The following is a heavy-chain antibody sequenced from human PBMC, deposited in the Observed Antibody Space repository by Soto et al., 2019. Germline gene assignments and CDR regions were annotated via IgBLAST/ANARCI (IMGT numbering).Heavy chain of an antibody. CDR3: ARDTASKDFDSHSYYPHFDS. CDR1: GDSITTDYY. Sequence: PSETLSLTCTVSGDSITTDYYWSWIRQPPGQGLEWIGHIYYTGCTFYSPSLKRRLALSVDTSKHQFSLRLSSVTAADTAVYYCARDTASKDFDSHSYYPHFDSWGQGALLTVSS. CDR2: IYYTGCT. J-gene: IGHJ5*01. V-gene: IGHV4-30-4*01. D-gene: IGHD3-22*01.